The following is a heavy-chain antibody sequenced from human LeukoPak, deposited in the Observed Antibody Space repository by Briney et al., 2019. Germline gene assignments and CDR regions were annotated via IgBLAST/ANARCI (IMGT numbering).Heavy chain of an antibody. CDR3: SRESGPYCPFGH. D-gene: IGHD1-26*01. V-gene: IGHV4-4*02. Sequence: TSGTLSLTCGVSGGSITTTNFWSWVRQPPGGGLEWIGEISLRGRTQYNPSLKSRVNISIDESKNHLYLSPASVTAADTAVYYCSRESGPYCPFGHWGQGTLVAVTS. CDR1: GGSITTTNF. CDR2: ISLRGRT. J-gene: IGHJ5*02.